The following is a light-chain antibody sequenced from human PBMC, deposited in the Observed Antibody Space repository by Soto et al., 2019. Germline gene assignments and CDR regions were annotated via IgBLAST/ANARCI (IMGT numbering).Light chain of an antibody. CDR1: QSINSRY. CDR2: AAS. CDR3: QQFGSSPGFT. V-gene: IGKV3-20*01. Sequence: DIVLTQSPGTLSLSPGERATLSCRASQSINSRYLAWYQQKPGQAPRLLIYAASSRSTGIPDRFRGRGSGTAFTLTISGLEPEDFAVYYCQQFGSSPGFTFGPGTKVDIK. J-gene: IGKJ3*01.